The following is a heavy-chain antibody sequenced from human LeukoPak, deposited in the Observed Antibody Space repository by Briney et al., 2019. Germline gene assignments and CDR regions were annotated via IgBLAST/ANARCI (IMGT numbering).Heavy chain of an antibody. V-gene: IGHV3-33*01. CDR1: GFTFSSYG. D-gene: IGHD2-21*01. Sequence: GKSLRLSCAASGFTFSSYGMLWVRQAPGKGLEWVAVTWYDGRNNYYAASVKGRFTISRDDSKTTVYLLMNSLRAEDTAVYYCAREVAPLYFHYGMDVWGEGTTVTVSS. J-gene: IGHJ6*01. CDR3: AREVAPLYFHYGMDV. CDR2: TWYDGRNN.